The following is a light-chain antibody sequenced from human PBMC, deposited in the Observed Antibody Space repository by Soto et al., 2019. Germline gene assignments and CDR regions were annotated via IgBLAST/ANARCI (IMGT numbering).Light chain of an antibody. Sequence: DLQMTQSPSTLSASVRDRVTITCRASQSIKNWLAWSQQKPGKVPKLLIYTASSLEGGVPSRFSGSGSGTDFTLTISSLQPDDFATYYCQQYNSYSRGTFGQGTKVEIK. CDR2: TAS. CDR3: QQYNSYSRGT. J-gene: IGKJ1*01. V-gene: IGKV1-5*03. CDR1: QSIKNW.